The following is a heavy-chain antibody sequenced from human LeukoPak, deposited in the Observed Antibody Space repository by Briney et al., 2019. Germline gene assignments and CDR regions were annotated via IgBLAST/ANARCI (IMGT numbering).Heavy chain of an antibody. CDR3: ARGWSIAARRGTPNRDY. CDR1: GGSISSYY. V-gene: IGHV4-59*01. D-gene: IGHD6-6*01. J-gene: IGHJ4*02. CDR2: IYYSGST. Sequence: SETLSLTCTVSGGSISSYYWNWIRQSPGKGLEWIGYIYYSGSTNCNPSLKSRVTVSVDASKNEVSLCLSSVTAADTAVYYCARGWSIAARRGTPNRDYWGQGTLVTVSS.